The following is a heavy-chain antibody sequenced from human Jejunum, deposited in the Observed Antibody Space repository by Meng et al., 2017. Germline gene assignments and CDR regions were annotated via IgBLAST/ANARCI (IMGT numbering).Heavy chain of an antibody. CDR2: IGGSESDI. CDR3: AKDRESFNSIWDAFDL. D-gene: IGHD2-21*01. V-gene: IGHV3-23*01. Sequence: GESLKISCEASGFTFNTYATSWVRQAPGQGLTWLASIGGSESDIYYADSVKGRFTISRDNSKNMVYLQLNSLIVEDTAIYYCAKDRESFNSIWDAFDLWGQGTVVTVSS. J-gene: IGHJ3*01. CDR1: GFTFNTYA.